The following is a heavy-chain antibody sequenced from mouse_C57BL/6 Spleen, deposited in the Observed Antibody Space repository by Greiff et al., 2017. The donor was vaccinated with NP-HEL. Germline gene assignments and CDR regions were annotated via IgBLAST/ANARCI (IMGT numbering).Heavy chain of an antibody. CDR1: GFTFSSYA. V-gene: IGHV5-4*01. CDR2: ISDGGSYT. CDR3: ARGTMDD. Sequence: EVQLVESGGGLVKPGGSLKLSCAASGFTFSSYAMSWVRQTPEKRLEWVATISDGGSYTYYPDNVKGRFTISRDNAKNNLYLQMSHLKSEDTAMYYCARGTMDDWGQGTSVTVSS. J-gene: IGHJ4*01.